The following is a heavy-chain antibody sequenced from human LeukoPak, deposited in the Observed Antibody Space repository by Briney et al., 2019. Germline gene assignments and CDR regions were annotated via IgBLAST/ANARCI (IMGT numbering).Heavy chain of an antibody. J-gene: IGHJ4*02. Sequence: RTGGSLRLSCAASGFTFSSYGMHWVRQAPGKGLEWVAFIRYDGSNKYYADSVKGRFTISRDNSKNTLYLQMNSLRAEDTAVYYCANLLGEFMITFGGVTRTGWGQGTLVTVSS. CDR3: ANLLGEFMITFGGVTRTG. CDR1: GFTFSSYG. V-gene: IGHV3-30*02. D-gene: IGHD3-16*01. CDR2: IRYDGSNK.